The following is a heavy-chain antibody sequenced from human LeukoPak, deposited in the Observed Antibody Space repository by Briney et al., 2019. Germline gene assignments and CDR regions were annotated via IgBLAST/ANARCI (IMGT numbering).Heavy chain of an antibody. J-gene: IGHJ4*02. D-gene: IGHD4-17*01. CDR3: ARGEDGDYEGYFDY. Sequence: GASVKVSCKASGYTFTGYYMHWVRQAPGQGLEWMGWINPNSGGTNYAQKFQGRVTMTRDTSISTAYMELSRLRSDDTAVYYCARGEDGDYEGYFDYWGQGTLVTVSS. CDR1: GYTFTGYY. V-gene: IGHV1-2*02. CDR2: INPNSGGT.